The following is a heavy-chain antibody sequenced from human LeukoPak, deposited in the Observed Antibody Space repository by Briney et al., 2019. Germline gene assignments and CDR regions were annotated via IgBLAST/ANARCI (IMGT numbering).Heavy chain of an antibody. CDR2: IYYSGST. J-gene: IGHJ4*02. V-gene: IGHV4-59*12. CDR3: ASSKYSSGWYFDY. Sequence: SETLSLTCTVSGGSISSYYWSWIRQPPGKGLEWIGYIYYSGSTNYNPSLKSRVTISVDRSKNQFSLKLSSVTAADTAVYYCASSKYSSGWYFDYWGQGTLVTVSS. D-gene: IGHD6-19*01. CDR1: GGSISSYY.